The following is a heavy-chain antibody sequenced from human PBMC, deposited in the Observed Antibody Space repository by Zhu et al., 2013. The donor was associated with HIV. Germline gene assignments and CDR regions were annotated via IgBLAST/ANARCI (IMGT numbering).Heavy chain of an antibody. J-gene: IGHJ6*03. CDR1: GGTFSSYA. Sequence: QVQLVQSGAEVKKPGSSVKVSCKASGGTFSSYAISWVRQAPGQGLEWMGGIIPIFGTANYAQKFQGRVTITADESTSTAYMELSSLRSEDTAVYYCARVARSGSSLDYYYYMDVWGKGTTVTVSS. CDR2: IIPIFGTA. CDR3: ARVARSGSSLDYYYYMDV. D-gene: IGHD2-15*01. V-gene: IGHV1-69*01.